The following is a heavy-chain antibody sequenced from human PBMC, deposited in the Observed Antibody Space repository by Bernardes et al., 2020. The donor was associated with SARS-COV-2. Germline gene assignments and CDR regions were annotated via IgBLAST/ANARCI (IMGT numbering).Heavy chain of an antibody. D-gene: IGHD1-26*01. Sequence: GGSLRLSCAASGFTFSSYAMSWVRQAPGKGLEWVSAISGSGGSTYYADSVKGRFTISRDNSKNTLYLQMNSLRAEDTAVYYCAKYIYGGSYRRWFDYWGPGTLVTVSS. V-gene: IGHV3-23*01. CDR1: GFTFSSYA. CDR3: AKYIYGGSYRRWFDY. CDR2: ISGSGGST. J-gene: IGHJ4*02.